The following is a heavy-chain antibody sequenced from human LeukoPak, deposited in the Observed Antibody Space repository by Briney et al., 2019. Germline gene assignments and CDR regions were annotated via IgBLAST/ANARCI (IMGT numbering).Heavy chain of an antibody. D-gene: IGHD3-22*01. CDR2: FDPEDGET. CDR3: ATDGRKKYYYDSSGLV. Sequence: GASVKVSCKVSGYTLTELSMHWVRQAPGKGLEWMGGFDPEDGETIYAQKFQGRVTMTEDTSTNTAYMELSSLRSEDTDVYYCATDGRKKYYYDSSGLVWGQGTLVTVSS. CDR1: GYTLTELS. J-gene: IGHJ4*02. V-gene: IGHV1-24*01.